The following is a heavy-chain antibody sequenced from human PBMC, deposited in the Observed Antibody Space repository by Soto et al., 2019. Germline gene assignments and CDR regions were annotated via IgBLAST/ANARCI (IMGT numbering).Heavy chain of an antibody. Sequence: QVQLQESGPGLVNPSGPLSLTWAVSGGSFSGSPWWGWVGQPPGKTLEWLGEIFYSGSTKYNPSLNSRVTISADQSKNDFSLRLSSVTAADTAVYYCVHHGGVPYYHDFWGQGMLVTVSS. CDR3: VHHGGVPYYHDF. CDR1: GGSFSGSPW. J-gene: IGHJ4*02. V-gene: IGHV4-4*02. CDR2: IFYSGST. D-gene: IGHD2-8*01.